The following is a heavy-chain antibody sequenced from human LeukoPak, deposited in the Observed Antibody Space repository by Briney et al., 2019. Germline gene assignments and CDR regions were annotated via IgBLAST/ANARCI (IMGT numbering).Heavy chain of an antibody. D-gene: IGHD6-19*01. J-gene: IGHJ4*02. V-gene: IGHV1-3*01. Sequence: GASVKASCKASGYTFTSYGISWVRQAPGQRLEWMGWINAGNGNTKYSQKFQGRVTITRDTSASTAYMELSSLRSEDTAVYYCARGPVQRQQWLVRVSGYWGQGTLVTVSS. CDR1: GYTFTSYG. CDR2: INAGNGNT. CDR3: ARGPVQRQQWLVRVSGY.